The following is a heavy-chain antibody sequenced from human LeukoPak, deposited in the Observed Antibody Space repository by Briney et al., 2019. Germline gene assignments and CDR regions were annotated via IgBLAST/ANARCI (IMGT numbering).Heavy chain of an antibody. J-gene: IGHJ4*02. V-gene: IGHV3-23*01. Sequence: PGGSLRLSCAASGFTFSSYAMTWVRQAPGKGLEWVSVISGSGGSTYYADSVKGRFTISRDNPRNTLYLQMNNLRAEDTAVYYCAKHNVVAATRELDYWRQGTLVTDSS. CDR3: AKHNVVAATRELDY. CDR2: ISGSGGST. CDR1: GFTFSSYA. D-gene: IGHD2-15*01.